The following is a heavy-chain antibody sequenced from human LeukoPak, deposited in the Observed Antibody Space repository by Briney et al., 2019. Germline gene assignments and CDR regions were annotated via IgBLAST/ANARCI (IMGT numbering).Heavy chain of an antibody. CDR2: INHSGST. J-gene: IGHJ4*02. CDR1: GGSFSGYY. Sequence: SETLSLTCAVYGGSFSGYYWSWVRQPPGKGLEWIGEINHSGSTNYNPSLTSRVTISVGTSKNQFSLKLSSVTAADTAVYYCARVKVVVVAATPGFDYWGQGTLVTVSS. CDR3: ARVKVVVVAATPGFDY. D-gene: IGHD2-15*01. V-gene: IGHV4-34*01.